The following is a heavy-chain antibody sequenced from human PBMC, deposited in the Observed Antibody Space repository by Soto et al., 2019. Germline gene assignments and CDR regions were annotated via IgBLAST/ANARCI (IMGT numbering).Heavy chain of an antibody. V-gene: IGHV1-46*01. CDR1: GYTFTSYY. CDR3: ARVRSGGVVAATDFDY. CDR2: INPSGGST. D-gene: IGHD2-15*01. Sequence: ASVKVSCKAYGYTFTSYYMHCVRQAPGQVLEWMGIINPSGGSTSYAQKFQGRVTMTRDTSTSTVYMELSSLRTEDTAVYYCARVRSGGVVAATDFDYWGQRNLVTVSS. J-gene: IGHJ4*02.